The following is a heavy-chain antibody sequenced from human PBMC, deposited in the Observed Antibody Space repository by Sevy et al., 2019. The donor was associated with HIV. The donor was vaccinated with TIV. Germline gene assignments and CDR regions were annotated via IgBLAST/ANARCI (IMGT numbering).Heavy chain of an antibody. CDR3: AKEPDY. CDR1: GFSFSTYA. Sequence: GGSLRLSYAAPGFSFSTYAMSWVRQAPGMGLEWVSAISIAGDNTYYADSVKGRFTISRDNSKNTVHLQMNGLRAEDTAIYYCAKEPDYWGRGTLVTVSS. V-gene: IGHV3-23*01. CDR2: ISIAGDNT. J-gene: IGHJ4*02.